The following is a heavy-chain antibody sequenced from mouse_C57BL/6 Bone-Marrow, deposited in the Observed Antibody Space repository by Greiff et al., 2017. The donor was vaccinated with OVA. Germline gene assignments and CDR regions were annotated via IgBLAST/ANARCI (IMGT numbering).Heavy chain of an antibody. CDR1: GYTFTSYT. J-gene: IGHJ2*01. Sequence: VQLQQSGAELARPGASVKMSCKASGYTFTSYTIHWVKQRPGQGLEWIGYIDPTNDDTNYNQKFKGKATLTADKSSSTAYMQLSSLTSEDSAVYYCTRGYYFDYWGQGTTLTVSS. CDR3: TRGYYFDY. CDR2: IDPTNDDT. V-gene: IGHV1-4*01.